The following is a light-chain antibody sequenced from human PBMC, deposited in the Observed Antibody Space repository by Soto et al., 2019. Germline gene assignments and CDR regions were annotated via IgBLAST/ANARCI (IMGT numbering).Light chain of an antibody. V-gene: IGLV1-40*01. CDR3: QSYDSSLSAIYV. Sequence: QSLTTHPPSVSRTPGHRFTISFTGSISNIGAGYDVHWYQQLPGTAPKLLIYGNSNRPSGVPDRFSGSKSGTSAALAITGLQAEDEADYYCQSYDSSLSAIYVFGTGTKVTV. CDR1: ISNIGAGYD. CDR2: GNS. J-gene: IGLJ1*01.